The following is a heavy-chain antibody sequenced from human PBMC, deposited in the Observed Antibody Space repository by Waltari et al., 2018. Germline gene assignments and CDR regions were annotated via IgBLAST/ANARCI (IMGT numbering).Heavy chain of an antibody. V-gene: IGHV1-69*10. Sequence: QVKLVQSGAEVKKPGSSVKVSCKASGGTFSSYAISWVCTAHGPGLEWMGGIIPILGIANSAQKFQGRVTITADKSTSTAYMELSSLRSEDTAVYYCAANNYYYGSGSYFAGMDVWGQGTTVTVSS. CDR2: IIPILGIA. CDR3: AANNYYYGSGSYFAGMDV. J-gene: IGHJ6*02. CDR1: GGTFSSYA. D-gene: IGHD3-10*01.